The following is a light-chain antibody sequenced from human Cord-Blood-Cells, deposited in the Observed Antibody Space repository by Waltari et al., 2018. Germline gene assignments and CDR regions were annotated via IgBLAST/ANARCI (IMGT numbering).Light chain of an antibody. J-gene: IGKJ2*01. V-gene: IGKV4-1*01. CDR2: WAS. CDR1: QSVLYSSNNKNY. Sequence: DIVMTQSPDSLAVSLGERATINCKSSQSVLYSSNNKNYLAWYQQKPGQPPKLLISWASTRESAVPDRFSGSGSGTDFTLTISSLQAEDVAVYYCQQYYSTPYTFGQGTKLEIK. CDR3: QQYYSTPYT.